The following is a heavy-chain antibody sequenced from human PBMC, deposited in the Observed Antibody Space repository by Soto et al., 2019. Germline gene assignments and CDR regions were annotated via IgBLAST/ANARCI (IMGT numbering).Heavy chain of an antibody. Sequence: GGSLRLSCAASGFTFDTNGMTWVRQVPGKGLEWVSAISAGGTTTYYADPVKGRFTISRDNSRNMLYLQMNSLRAEDTAVYYCANVRRDLAWLSDLDYSHYWGQGTPVTVSS. CDR3: ANVRRDLAWLSDLDYSHY. CDR2: ISAGGTTT. D-gene: IGHD3-3*01. CDR1: GFTFDTNG. V-gene: IGHV3-23*01. J-gene: IGHJ4*02.